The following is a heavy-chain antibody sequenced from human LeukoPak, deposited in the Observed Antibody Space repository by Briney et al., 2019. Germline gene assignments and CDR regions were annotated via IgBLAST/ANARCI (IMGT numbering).Heavy chain of an antibody. CDR3: ARDGLHTAHFDY. J-gene: IGHJ4*02. Sequence: PGRSLRLSCAAAGFTFSRSGMHWVRQAPGKGLERVAIIWYDGSNKYYADSVKGRFTISIDNSKNTLYLQMTSLRAEDTAVYYCARDGLHTAHFDYWGQGTLVTVSS. CDR2: IWYDGSNK. V-gene: IGHV3-33*01. CDR1: GFTFSRSG. D-gene: IGHD5-18*01.